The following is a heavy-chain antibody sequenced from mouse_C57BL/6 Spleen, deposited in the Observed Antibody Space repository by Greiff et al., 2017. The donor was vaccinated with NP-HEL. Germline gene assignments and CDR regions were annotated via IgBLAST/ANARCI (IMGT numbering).Heavy chain of an antibody. D-gene: IGHD1-1*01. Sequence: QVQLQQSGAELANPGASVTLSCTASGYTFTSYWLPWVNPRPGPGLACIGYLNPCCGSPKYNQTFTDKATLTADKSSSTAYMQLSSLTYEDSAVFYCARWALRDQAWFAYRGKGTLVTGSA. CDR1: GYTFTSYW. CDR2: LNPCCGSP. J-gene: IGHJ3*01. CDR3: ARWALRDQAWFAY. V-gene: IGHV1-7*01.